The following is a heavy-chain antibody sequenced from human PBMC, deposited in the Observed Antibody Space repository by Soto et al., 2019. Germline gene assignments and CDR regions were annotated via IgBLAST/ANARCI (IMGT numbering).Heavy chain of an antibody. Sequence: ASVTVSCKASGYTFTSYAMHWVRQAPGQRLEWMGWINAGNGNTKYSQKFQGRVTITRDTSASTAYMELSSLRSEDTAVYYCARSDYDILTGYTNDFDYWGQGTLVTVSS. D-gene: IGHD3-9*01. V-gene: IGHV1-3*01. CDR3: ARSDYDILTGYTNDFDY. J-gene: IGHJ4*02. CDR1: GYTFTSYA. CDR2: INAGNGNT.